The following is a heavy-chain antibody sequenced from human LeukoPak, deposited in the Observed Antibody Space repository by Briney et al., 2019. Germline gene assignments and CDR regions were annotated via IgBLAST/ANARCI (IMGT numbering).Heavy chain of an antibody. CDR1: GGTFSSYA. CDR2: IIPILGIA. J-gene: IGHJ4*02. Sequence: SVKVSCKASGGTFSSYAISWVRQAPGQGLEWMGRIIPILGIANYAQKFQGRVTITADKSTSTAYMELSSLRSEDTAVYYCARDRRGYSYGYPDYWGQGTLVTVSS. D-gene: IGHD5-18*01. V-gene: IGHV1-69*04. CDR3: ARDRRGYSYGYPDY.